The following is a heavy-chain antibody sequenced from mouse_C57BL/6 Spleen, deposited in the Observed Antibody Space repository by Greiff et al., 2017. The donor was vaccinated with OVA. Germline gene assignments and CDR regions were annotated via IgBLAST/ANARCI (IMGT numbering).Heavy chain of an antibody. CDR3: ARGRIYYDYGFDY. CDR2: ISSGSSTI. J-gene: IGHJ2*01. V-gene: IGHV5-17*01. Sequence: EVKLMESGGGLVKPGGSLKLSCAASGFTFSDYGMHWVRQAPEKGLEWVAYISSGSSTIYYADTVKGRFTISRDNAKNTLFLQMTSLRSEDTAMYYCARGRIYYDYGFDYWGQGTTLTVSS. CDR1: GFTFSDYG. D-gene: IGHD2-4*01.